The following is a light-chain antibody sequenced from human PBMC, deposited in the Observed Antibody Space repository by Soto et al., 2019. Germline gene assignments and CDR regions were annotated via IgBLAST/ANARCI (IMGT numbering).Light chain of an antibody. V-gene: IGLV2-8*01. CDR1: SSDVGGYNY. CDR3: SSYAGSNTHVV. CDR2: DVS. J-gene: IGLJ2*01. Sequence: QSALTQPPSASGSPGQSVTISCTGTSSDVGGYNYVSWYQQHPGKAPKVMIYDVSQRPSGVPDRFSGSKSGNTASLTVSGLQAEDEADYYCSSYAGSNTHVVFGGGTKLTVL.